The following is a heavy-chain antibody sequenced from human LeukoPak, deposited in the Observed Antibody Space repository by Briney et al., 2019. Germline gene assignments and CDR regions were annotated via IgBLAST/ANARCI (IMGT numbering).Heavy chain of an antibody. Sequence: GGSLRLSCAASGFTFSSYAMSWVCQAPGQGLEWVSAISGSGANTYYADSVKGRFTISRDNSKNTLYLQMNSLRAEDTAVYYCANDGSGSYSTFDYWGQGTLVTVSS. D-gene: IGHD3-10*01. J-gene: IGHJ4*02. CDR1: GFTFSSYA. V-gene: IGHV3-23*01. CDR3: ANDGSGSYSTFDY. CDR2: ISGSGANT.